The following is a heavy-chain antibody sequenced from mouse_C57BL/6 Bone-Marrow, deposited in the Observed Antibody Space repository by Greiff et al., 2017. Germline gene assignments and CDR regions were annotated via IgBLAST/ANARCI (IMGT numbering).Heavy chain of an antibody. CDR3: ARDGYFGFAY. CDR1: GYTFTSYW. J-gene: IGHJ3*01. D-gene: IGHD2-3*01. Sequence: VQLQQSWAELVKPGASVKLSCKASGYTFTSYWMQWVKQRPGQGLEWIGEIDPSDSYTNYNQKFKGKATLTVDTSSSTAYMQLSSLTSEDSAVYYCARDGYFGFAYWGQGTLVTVSA. CDR2: IDPSDSYT. V-gene: IGHV1-50*01.